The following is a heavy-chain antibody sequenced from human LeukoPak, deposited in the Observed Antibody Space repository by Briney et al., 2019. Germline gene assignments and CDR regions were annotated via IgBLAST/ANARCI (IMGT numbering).Heavy chain of an antibody. J-gene: IGHJ4*02. CDR3: ARRFLEWLSFDY. CDR1: GGSISTYY. V-gene: IGHV4-39*01. Sequence: SETLSLTCTVSGGSISTYYWNWIRQPPGKGLEWIGSIYYSGSTYYNPSLKSRVTISVDTSKNQFSLKLSSVTAADTAVYYCARRFLEWLSFDYWGQGTLVTVSS. CDR2: IYYSGST. D-gene: IGHD3-3*01.